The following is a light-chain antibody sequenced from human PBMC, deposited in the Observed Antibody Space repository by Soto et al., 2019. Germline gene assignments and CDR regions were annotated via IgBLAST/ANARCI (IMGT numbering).Light chain of an antibody. CDR2: RNN. CDR1: SSEIGSNY. V-gene: IGLV1-47*01. Sequence: QSVLTQPPSASGAPGQRVTISCSGGSSEIGSNYVYWYQQLPGTAPKLLIYRNNQRPSGVPDRFSGSKSGTSASLAISGLRSEDDADYYCAAWDDSLSGYVFGTGTKVTVL. J-gene: IGLJ1*01. CDR3: AAWDDSLSGYV.